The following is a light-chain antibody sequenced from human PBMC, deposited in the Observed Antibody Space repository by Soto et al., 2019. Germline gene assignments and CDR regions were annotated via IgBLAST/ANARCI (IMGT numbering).Light chain of an antibody. J-gene: IGLJ2*01. V-gene: IGLV1-40*01. Sequence: QSVLTQPPSVSGAPGQRVTISCTGSSSNIGTGYDVHWYQQLPGTAPKLLIYGTSNRPSGVPDRFSGSKSGTSASLAITGLQAAEEDDYYCQSYYSSMSASVFGGGTKVTVL. CDR2: GTS. CDR3: QSYYSSMSASV. CDR1: SSNIGTGYD.